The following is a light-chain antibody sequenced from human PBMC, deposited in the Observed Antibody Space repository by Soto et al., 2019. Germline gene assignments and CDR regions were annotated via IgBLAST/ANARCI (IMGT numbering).Light chain of an antibody. CDR2: GAS. V-gene: IGKV3-20*01. CDR1: QSLTSSY. Sequence: EIVLWHSPVILYVPPGQSPNRALRTIQSLTSSYLTWYQQKPGQAPRLLISGASSRATGIPDRFSGSGSGTDFTLTISRLEPEDFAVYYCQQYGSYSPETFGGGIKVDI. J-gene: IGKJ4*01. CDR3: QQYGSYSPET.